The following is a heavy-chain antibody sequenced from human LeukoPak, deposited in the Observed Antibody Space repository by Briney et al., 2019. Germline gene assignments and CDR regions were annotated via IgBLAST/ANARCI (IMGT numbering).Heavy chain of an antibody. Sequence: GESLKISCKGSGYSFTTYWIGWVRQIPGKGLEWMGIIYSGDSDTRYSPPFQGQVTISADKSVTTAYPQWSSLKASDTAMYYCALGAVRGLHAFDIWGQGTMVTVSS. CDR2: IYSGDSDT. D-gene: IGHD3-10*01. V-gene: IGHV5-51*01. CDR3: ALGAVRGLHAFDI. CDR1: GYSFTTYW. J-gene: IGHJ3*02.